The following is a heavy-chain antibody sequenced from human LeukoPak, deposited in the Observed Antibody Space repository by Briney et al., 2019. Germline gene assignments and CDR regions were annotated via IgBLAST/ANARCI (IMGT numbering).Heavy chain of an antibody. J-gene: IGHJ4*02. CDR1: GGSISSSSYY. Sequence: PSETLSLTCTVSGGSISSSSYYWGWIRQPPGKGLEWIGSIYYSGGTYYNPSLKSRVTISVDTSKNQFSLKLSSVTAADTAVYYCASPFPFDYWGQGTLVTVSS. D-gene: IGHD2/OR15-2a*01. V-gene: IGHV4-39*01. CDR2: IYYSGGT. CDR3: ASPFPFDY.